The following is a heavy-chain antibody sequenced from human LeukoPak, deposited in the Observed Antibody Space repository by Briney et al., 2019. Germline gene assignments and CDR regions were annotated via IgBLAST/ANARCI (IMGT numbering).Heavy chain of an antibody. CDR2: TYYRSKLYN. Sequence: SQTLSLTCAISGDSFSSNSAAWNWLRQSPSRGLEWLGRTYYRSKLYNDYAVSVKSRITINPDTSKNQFSLQLNSVTPEDMAVYYCARESPEVTMILDRWGQGTLVTVSS. CDR3: ARESPEVTMILDR. D-gene: IGHD3-22*01. J-gene: IGHJ4*02. CDR1: GDSFSSNSAA. V-gene: IGHV6-1*01.